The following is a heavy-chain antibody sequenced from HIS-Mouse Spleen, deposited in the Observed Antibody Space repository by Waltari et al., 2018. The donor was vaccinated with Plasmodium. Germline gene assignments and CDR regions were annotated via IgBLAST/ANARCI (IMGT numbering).Heavy chain of an antibody. D-gene: IGHD6-13*01. CDR3: ASSWYWYFDL. CDR2: IKQDGSEK. Sequence: EVQLVESGGGLVQPGGSLRLSCAASRFTFGSYWMSWVRQAPGKGLEWVANIKQDGSEKYYVDSVKGRFTISRDNAKNSLYLQMNSLRAEDTAVYYCASSWYWYFDLWGRGTLVTVSS. V-gene: IGHV3-7*01. J-gene: IGHJ2*01. CDR1: RFTFGSYW.